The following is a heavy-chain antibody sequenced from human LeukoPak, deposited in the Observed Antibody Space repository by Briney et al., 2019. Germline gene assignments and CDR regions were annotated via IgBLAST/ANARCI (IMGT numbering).Heavy chain of an antibody. CDR1: DGSISKAVYS. CDR2: IDYGGSA. J-gene: IGHJ4*02. D-gene: IGHD3-16*01. CDR3: ARQGIGVFDS. Sequence: SETLSLTCIVPDGSISKAVYSWGWIRQPPGQGLDSIGTIDYGGSAARNASLKRRVTISVDKSRTQYSLNLSSVTAADTAIYYCARQGIGVFDSWGQGILVTVSS. V-gene: IGHV4-39*01.